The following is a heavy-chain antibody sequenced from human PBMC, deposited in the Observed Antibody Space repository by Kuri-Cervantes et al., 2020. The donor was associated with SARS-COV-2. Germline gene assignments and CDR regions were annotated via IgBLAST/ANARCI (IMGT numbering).Heavy chain of an antibody. J-gene: IGHJ4*02. CDR2: IYYSGST. CDR1: GGSISSYY. D-gene: IGHD3-3*01. Sequence: GSLRLSCTVSGGSISSYYWSWIRQPPGKGLEWVGYIYYSGSTNYNPSLKSRVTISVDTSRNQFSLKLSSVTAADTAVYYCARGPPNYDFWSGYKSAFDYWGQGTLVTVSS. CDR3: ARGPPNYDFWSGYKSAFDY. V-gene: IGHV4-59*12.